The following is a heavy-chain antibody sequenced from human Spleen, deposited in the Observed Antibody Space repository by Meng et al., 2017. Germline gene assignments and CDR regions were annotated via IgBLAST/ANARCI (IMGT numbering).Heavy chain of an antibody. CDR2: ISHDGSNR. Sequence: GESLKISCAASGFTFTTYAIHWVRQAPGKGLEWVAVISHDGSNRYYADSVKGRFTISRDNSDSTLYLQVNSLRVEDTAVFYCARGSGGTTDDFDIWGQGTLVTVSS. D-gene: IGHD1-1*01. V-gene: IGHV3-30*01. J-gene: IGHJ3*02. CDR3: ARGSGGTTDDFDI. CDR1: GFTFTTYA.